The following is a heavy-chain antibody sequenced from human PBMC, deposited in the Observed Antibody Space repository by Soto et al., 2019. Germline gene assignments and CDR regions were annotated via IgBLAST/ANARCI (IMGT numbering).Heavy chain of an antibody. CDR1: GFTFSDFA. V-gene: IGHV3-23*01. J-gene: IGHJ4*02. D-gene: IGHD1-26*01. Sequence: PGGSLRLSCAASGFTFSDFAMSWVRQAPGKGLEWVSVISGSGTTTHYADSVKGRFTISRDNSKNTLYLQVTSLRAEDTAVYYCAKDRTSVSPGPDSWGQGTLVTVSS. CDR3: AKDRTSVSPGPDS. CDR2: ISGSGTTT.